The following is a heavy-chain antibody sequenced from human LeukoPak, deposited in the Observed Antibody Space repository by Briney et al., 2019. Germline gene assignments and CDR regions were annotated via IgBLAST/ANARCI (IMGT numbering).Heavy chain of an antibody. J-gene: IGHJ4*02. Sequence: GGSLRLSCAASGFTFSSSAMTWVRQAPGEGPECVSSISSDGASTLSADSVKGRFTISRDNSKNTLYLQMNSLRAEDTAIYYRAKAAPYFLDYWGQGALVTVSS. CDR2: ISSDGAST. D-gene: IGHD2/OR15-2a*01. CDR1: GFTFSSSA. CDR3: AKAAPYFLDY. V-gene: IGHV3-23*01.